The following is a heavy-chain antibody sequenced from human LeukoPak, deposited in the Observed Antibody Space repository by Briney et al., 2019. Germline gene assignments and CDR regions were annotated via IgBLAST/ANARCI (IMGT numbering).Heavy chain of an antibody. CDR1: GGTFSSYA. CDR3: ARDLGDGGYVRYYFDY. J-gene: IGHJ4*02. V-gene: IGHV1-46*01. Sequence: ASVKVSCKASGGTFSSYAISWVRQAPGQGLEWMGIINPSGGSTSYAQKFQGRVTMTRDTSTSTVYMELSSLRSEDTAVYYCARDLGDGGYVRYYFDYWGQGTLVTVSS. CDR2: INPSGGST. D-gene: IGHD5-12*01.